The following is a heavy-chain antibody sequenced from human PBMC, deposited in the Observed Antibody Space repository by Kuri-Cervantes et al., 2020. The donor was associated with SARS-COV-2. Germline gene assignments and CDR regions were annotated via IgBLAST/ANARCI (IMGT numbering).Heavy chain of an antibody. V-gene: IGHV3-9*01. CDR2: TSWNSGSI. D-gene: IGHD4-23*01. Sequence: SLKISCAASGFTYDDYAMHWVRQAPGKGLEWVSGTSWNSGSIGYADSVKGRFTISRDNAKNSLYLQMNSLRAEDTALYYCAKAFYGGNRGGVDYWGQGTLVTVSS. J-gene: IGHJ4*02. CDR3: AKAFYGGNRGGVDY. CDR1: GFTYDDYA.